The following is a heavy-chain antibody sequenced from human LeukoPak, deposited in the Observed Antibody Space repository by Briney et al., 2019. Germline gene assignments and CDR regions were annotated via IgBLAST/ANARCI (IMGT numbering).Heavy chain of an antibody. Sequence: SETLSLTCPVSGGSISSYYWGWIRQPAGKGLEWIGRIYTSGSTNYNPSLKSRVTMSVDTSKNQFSLKLSSVTAADTAVYYCARISSGWYLSYYYYYMGVWGKGTTVTVPS. D-gene: IGHD6-19*01. CDR2: IYTSGST. V-gene: IGHV4-4*07. CDR3: ARISSGWYLSYYYYYMGV. J-gene: IGHJ6*03. CDR1: GGSISSYY.